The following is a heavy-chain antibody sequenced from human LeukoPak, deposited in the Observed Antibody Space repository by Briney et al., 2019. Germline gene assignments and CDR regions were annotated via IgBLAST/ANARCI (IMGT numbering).Heavy chain of an antibody. V-gene: IGHV4-31*03. CDR3: ARVEVHWVDYGDYAAFFDY. D-gene: IGHD4-17*01. CDR2: IYYSGST. J-gene: IGHJ4*02. CDR1: GGSISSGGYY. Sequence: PSETLSLTCTVSGGSISSGGYYWSWIRQHPGKGLEWIGYIYYSGSTYYNPSLKSRVTISVDTSKNQFSLKLSSVTAADTAVYYCARVEVHWVDYGDYAAFFDYWGQGTLVTVSS.